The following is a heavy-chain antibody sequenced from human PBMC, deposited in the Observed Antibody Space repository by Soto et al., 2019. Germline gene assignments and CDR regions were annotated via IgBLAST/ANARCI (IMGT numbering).Heavy chain of an antibody. CDR3: ARGVYERGFGFDY. CDR2: IYYSGST. CDR1: GGSISSSSYY. V-gene: IGHV4-39*07. J-gene: IGHJ4*02. Sequence: SETLSLTCTVSGGSISSSSYYWGWIRQPPGKGLEWIGSIYYSGSTYYNPSLKSRVTISVDTSKNQFSLKLSSVTAADTAVYYCARGVYERGFGFDYWGQGNLVTVSS. D-gene: IGHD3-10*01.